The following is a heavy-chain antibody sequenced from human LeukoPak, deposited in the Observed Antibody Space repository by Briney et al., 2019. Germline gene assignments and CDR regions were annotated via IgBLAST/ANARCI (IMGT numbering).Heavy chain of an antibody. Sequence: SETLSLTCIVSGGSVSSSSYYWGWIRQPPGRGLEWIGSVYYKGNTYYIPSLKSRLTVSVDTSKNHFSLKLTSVTAADTAIYYCARDSGILTGSYEPFFDYWGQGTLVTVSS. V-gene: IGHV4-39*07. CDR2: VYYKGNT. D-gene: IGHD3-9*01. CDR3: ARDSGILTGSYEPFFDY. CDR1: GGSVSSSSYY. J-gene: IGHJ4*02.